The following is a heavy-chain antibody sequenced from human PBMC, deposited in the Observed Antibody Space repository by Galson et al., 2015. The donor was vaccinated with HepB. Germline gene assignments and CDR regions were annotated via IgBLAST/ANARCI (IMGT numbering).Heavy chain of an antibody. J-gene: IGHJ5*02. CDR3: ARVTVDTAMGRGYWFDP. D-gene: IGHD5-18*01. V-gene: IGHV1-8*01. Sequence: SVKVSCKASGYTFTSYDINWVRQATGQGLEWMGWMNPNSGNTGYAQKFQGRVTMTRNTSISTAYMELSSLRSEDTAVYYCARVTVDTAMGRGYWFDPWGQGTLVTVSS. CDR2: MNPNSGNT. CDR1: GYTFTSYD.